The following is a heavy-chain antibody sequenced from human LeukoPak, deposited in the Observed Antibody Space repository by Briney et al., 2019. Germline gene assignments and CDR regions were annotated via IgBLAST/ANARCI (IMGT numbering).Heavy chain of an antibody. V-gene: IGHV4-39*07. J-gene: IGHJ5*02. Sequence: PSETLSLTCNVSGVSITSGNDYWGWIRQPRGKGLEWIANIYTGGSTYYNPALQNRAAISIYTSKDQFFLRLTSLTAADTAVYYCARSRGVPRWFGPWGQGILVTVSS. CDR1: GVSITSGNDY. CDR2: IYTGGST. CDR3: ARSRGVPRWFGP. D-gene: IGHD3-10*01.